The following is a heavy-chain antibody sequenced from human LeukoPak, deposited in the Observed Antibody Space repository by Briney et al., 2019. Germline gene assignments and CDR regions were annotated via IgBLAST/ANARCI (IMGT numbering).Heavy chain of an antibody. V-gene: IGHV1-46*01. CDR3: ARGPLLYYYDSSGYFDY. CDR1: GYTFTSYY. CDR2: INPSGGST. J-gene: IGHJ4*02. Sequence: GASVKVSCKASGYTFTSYYMHWVRQAPGQGLEWMGIINPSGGSTSYAQKFQGRVTMTRNTSTSTVYMELSSLRSEDTAVYYCARGPLLYYYDSSGYFDYWGQGTLVTVSS. D-gene: IGHD3-22*01.